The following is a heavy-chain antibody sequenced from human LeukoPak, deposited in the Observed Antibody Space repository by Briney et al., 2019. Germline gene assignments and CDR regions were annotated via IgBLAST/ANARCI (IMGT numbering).Heavy chain of an antibody. V-gene: IGHV4-39*01. D-gene: IGHD5-18*01. Sequence: SETLSLTCTVSGGSISSSSYSWGWIRQPPGKGLEWIGSIYYSGSTYYNPSLKSRVTISVDMSKNQFSLRLSSVTAADTAVYYCARQVYSFGYYYFDYWGQGTLVTVSS. CDR1: GGSISSSSYS. CDR2: IYYSGST. CDR3: ARQVYSFGYYYFDY. J-gene: IGHJ4*02.